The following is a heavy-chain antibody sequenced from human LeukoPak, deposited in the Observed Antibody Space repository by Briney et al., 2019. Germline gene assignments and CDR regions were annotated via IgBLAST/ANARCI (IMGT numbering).Heavy chain of an antibody. J-gene: IGHJ6*02. D-gene: IGHD5-24*01. CDR1: GYSFTSYW. Sequence: GESLKISCKGSGYSFTSYWIGWVRQMPGKGLEWMGIIYPGDSDTRYSPSFQGQVTISADKSISTAYLQWSSLKASDTAMYYCARQEIDCYYGMDVWGQGTTVTVSS. CDR3: ARQEIDCYYGMDV. V-gene: IGHV5-51*01. CDR2: IYPGDSDT.